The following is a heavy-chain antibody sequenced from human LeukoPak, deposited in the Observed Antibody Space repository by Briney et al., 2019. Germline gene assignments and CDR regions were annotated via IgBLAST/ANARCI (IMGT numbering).Heavy chain of an antibody. J-gene: IGHJ5*02. Sequence: ASVKVSCKASGYTFTGYYMHWVRQAPGQGLEWMGWINPNSGGTNYAQKFQGRVTMTRDTSISTAYMELSRLRSDDTAVYYCASQAGYYGSGHAQFDPWGQGTLVTVSS. CDR2: INPNSGGT. V-gene: IGHV1-2*02. D-gene: IGHD3-10*01. CDR1: GYTFTGYY. CDR3: ASQAGYYGSGHAQFDP.